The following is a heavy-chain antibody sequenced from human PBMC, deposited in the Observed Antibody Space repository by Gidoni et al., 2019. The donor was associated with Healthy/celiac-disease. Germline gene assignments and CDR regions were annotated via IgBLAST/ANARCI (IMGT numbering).Heavy chain of an antibody. J-gene: IGHJ6*02. CDR1: GGTFSSYA. D-gene: IGHD4-17*01. Sequence: QVQLVQSGAEVKKPGSSVKVSCKASGGTFSSYAISWVRQAHRQGLDRMGGNIPIFGTANYAQKFQGRVTITADESTSTAYMELSSLRSEDTAVYYCARAVRTTARVGLYGMDVWGQGTTVTVSS. CDR3: ARAVRTTARVGLYGMDV. V-gene: IGHV1-69*01. CDR2: NIPIFGTA.